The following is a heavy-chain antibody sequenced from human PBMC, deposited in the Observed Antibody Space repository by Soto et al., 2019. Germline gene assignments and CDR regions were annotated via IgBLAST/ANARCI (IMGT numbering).Heavy chain of an antibody. D-gene: IGHD3-3*01. V-gene: IGHV3-73*02. CDR2: IRSSHNKYAT. Sequence: VQLVESGGGLVQPGGSLNLSCAASGFTFSGSDIHWVRQASGKGLEWVGRIRSSHNKYATVYAASVRGRFTFSRDDSKNTAYLQLNSLKTEDTAVYYCTRHSSWSYGMDVWGQGTTVSVSS. CDR1: GFTFSGSD. J-gene: IGHJ6*02. CDR3: TRHSSWSYGMDV.